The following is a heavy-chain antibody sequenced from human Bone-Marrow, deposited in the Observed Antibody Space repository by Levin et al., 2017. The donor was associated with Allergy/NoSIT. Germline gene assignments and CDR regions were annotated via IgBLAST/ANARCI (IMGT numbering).Heavy chain of an antibody. CDR1: GGSMETHY. CDR3: ARAPSSLFWYFDF. V-gene: IGHV4-59*11. Sequence: PSETLSLTCTVSGGSMETHYWTWLRQPPGKGLEWIGYVYYTGTNDYNPSLKSRVSVSLDTAQNQFSLSLDSLTTADTAVYYCARAPSSLFWYFDFWGRGTLVTVSS. CDR2: VYYTGTN. J-gene: IGHJ2*01.